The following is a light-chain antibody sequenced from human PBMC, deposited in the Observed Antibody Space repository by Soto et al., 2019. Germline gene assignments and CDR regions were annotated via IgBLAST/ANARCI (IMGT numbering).Light chain of an antibody. V-gene: IGKV3-15*01. CDR3: QQYNDWRIS. CDR2: GAS. Sequence: ETVMTQSPATLSVSPGDRATLSCRASQSVNSNLAWYQQKPGQAPRLLIYGASTRATGSPARFSGSGSGTEFTLTISSLQSEDFAVYYCQQYNDWRISFGQGTRLEIK. CDR1: QSVNSN. J-gene: IGKJ5*01.